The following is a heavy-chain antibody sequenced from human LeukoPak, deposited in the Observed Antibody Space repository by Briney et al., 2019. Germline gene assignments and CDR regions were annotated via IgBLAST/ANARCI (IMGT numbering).Heavy chain of an antibody. CDR1: GYTFTGYY. CDR2: INPNSGVT. Sequence: ASVKVSCKASGYTFTGYYMHWVRQAPGQGVEWMGWINPNSGVTNYAQKFQGRVTMTRDTSISTAYMELSRLRSDDTAVYYCARGPLGSSGYLDYWGQGTLVTVSS. V-gene: IGHV1-2*02. CDR3: ARGPLGSSGYLDY. J-gene: IGHJ4*02. D-gene: IGHD3-22*01.